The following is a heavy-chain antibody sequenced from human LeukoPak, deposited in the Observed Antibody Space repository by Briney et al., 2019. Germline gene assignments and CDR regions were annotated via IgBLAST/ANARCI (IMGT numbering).Heavy chain of an antibody. J-gene: IGHJ3*02. CDR2: IKADGSVK. V-gene: IGHV3-7*01. CDR3: VRDSDYQRNSGGLYAHYDALDI. Sequence: GGSLRLSCAASEFTFSTFWMSWVRQAPGKGLEWVANIKADGSVKHYVDSVEGRFTISRDNARSSLYLHMNSLRAEDTAVYYCVRDSDYQRNSGGLYAHYDALDIWGHGTMVTVSS. D-gene: IGHD2-21*01. CDR1: EFTFSTFW.